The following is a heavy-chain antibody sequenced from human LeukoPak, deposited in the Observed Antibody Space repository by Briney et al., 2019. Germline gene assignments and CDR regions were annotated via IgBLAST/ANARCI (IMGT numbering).Heavy chain of an antibody. CDR1: GFNFGTYA. J-gene: IGHJ4*02. V-gene: IGHV3-30*04. CDR2: ISYDGGYQ. CDR3: ATESSLSN. Sequence: PGGSLRLSCAASGFNFGTYAMGWVRQAPGKGLEWVGDISYDGGYQSYAVSVRGRFTISRDNSKNTLYLQMTSLRDEDAAVYYCATESSLSNWGRGTLVTVSS.